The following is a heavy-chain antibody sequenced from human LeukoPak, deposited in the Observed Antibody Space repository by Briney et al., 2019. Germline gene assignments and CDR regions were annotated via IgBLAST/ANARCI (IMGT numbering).Heavy chain of an antibody. CDR3: ARVRTQIAAAGTNYFDY. D-gene: IGHD6-13*01. Sequence: SVKVSCKASGYTFTSYGISWVRQAPGQGLEWMGGIIPIFGTANYAQKFQGRVTITADESTSTAYMELSSLRSEDTAVYYCARVRTQIAAAGTNYFDYWGQGTLVTVSS. J-gene: IGHJ4*02. V-gene: IGHV1-69*13. CDR1: GYTFTSYG. CDR2: IIPIFGTA.